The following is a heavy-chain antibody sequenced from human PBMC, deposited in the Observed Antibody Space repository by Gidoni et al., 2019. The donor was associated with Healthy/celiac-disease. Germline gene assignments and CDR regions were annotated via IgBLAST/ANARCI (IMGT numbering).Heavy chain of an antibody. V-gene: IGHV1-58*01. D-gene: IGHD3-22*01. J-gene: IGHJ4*02. CDR1: GYTFTSSA. CDR3: AAGVLYYYDSSGYLDY. CDR2: IVVGSGNT. Sequence: QMQLVQSGPEVQKPGTSVKVSCKASGYTFTSSAVQWVRQASGQRLEWIGWIVVGSGNTNYAQKFQERVTITRDMSTSTAYMELSSLRSEDTAVYYCAAGVLYYYDSSGYLDYWGQGTLVTVSS.